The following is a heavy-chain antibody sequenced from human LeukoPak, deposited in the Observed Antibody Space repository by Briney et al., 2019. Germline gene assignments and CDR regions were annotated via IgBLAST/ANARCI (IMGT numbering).Heavy chain of an antibody. V-gene: IGHV1-69*04. CDR1: GGTFSSCA. Sequence: SVKVSCKASGGTFSSCAISWVRQAPGQGLEWMGRIIPILGIANYAQKFQGRVTITADKSTSTAYMELSSLRSEDTAVYYCARGAAAAGTTGYYGMDVWGQGTTVTVSS. CDR3: ARGAAAAGTTGYYGMDV. D-gene: IGHD6-13*01. CDR2: IIPILGIA. J-gene: IGHJ6*02.